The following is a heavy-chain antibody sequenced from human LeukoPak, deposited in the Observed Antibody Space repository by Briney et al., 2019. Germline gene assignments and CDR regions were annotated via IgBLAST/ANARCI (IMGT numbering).Heavy chain of an antibody. Sequence: ASVKVSCKASGYTFTGYYMHWVRQAPGQGLEWMGWINPNSGGTNYAQKFQGRVTMTRDTSISTAYMELSRLISDDTAVYYCASGFITMIVVDDAFDIWGQGTMVTVSS. J-gene: IGHJ3*02. CDR3: ASGFITMIVVDDAFDI. D-gene: IGHD3-22*01. CDR2: INPNSGGT. V-gene: IGHV1-2*02. CDR1: GYTFTGYY.